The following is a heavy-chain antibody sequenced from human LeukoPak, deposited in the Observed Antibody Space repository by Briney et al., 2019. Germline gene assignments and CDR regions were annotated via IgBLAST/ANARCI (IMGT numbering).Heavy chain of an antibody. CDR3: ARGDSSGYFDY. Sequence: SETLSLTCTVSGGSISSYYWSWIRQAAGKGLEWIGRIHTSGRIDYNPSLRSRVTMSLDTSKNQFSLKLSSVTAADTAVYYCARGDSSGYFDYWGQGTLVTVSS. J-gene: IGHJ4*02. CDR1: GGSISSYY. D-gene: IGHD3-22*01. V-gene: IGHV4-4*07. CDR2: IHTSGRI.